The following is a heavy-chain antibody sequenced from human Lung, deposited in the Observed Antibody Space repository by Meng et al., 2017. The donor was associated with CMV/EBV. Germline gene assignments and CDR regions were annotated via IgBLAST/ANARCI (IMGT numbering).Heavy chain of an antibody. CDR2: IIPILGIA. CDR3: ARDRGGWQHQLVCYYYGMDV. CDR1: GGTFSSYA. D-gene: IGHD6-13*01. Sequence: SXXVSXKASGGTFSSYAISWVRQAPGQGLEWMGGIIPILGIANYAQKFQGRVTITADKSTCTAYMELSSLRSEDTAVYYCARDRGGWQHQLVCYYYGMDVWXQGTTVTVSS. V-gene: IGHV1-69*10. J-gene: IGHJ6*02.